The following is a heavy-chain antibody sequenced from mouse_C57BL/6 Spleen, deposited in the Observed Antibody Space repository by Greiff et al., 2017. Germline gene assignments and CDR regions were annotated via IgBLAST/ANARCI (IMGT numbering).Heavy chain of an antibody. CDR3: ATLGLFAY. Sequence: DVQLQESGPGLVKPSQSLSLTCSVTGYSITSGYYWNWIRQFPGNKLEWMGYISYDGSNNYNPSLKNRISITRDTSKNQFFLKLNSVTTEDTATYYCATLGLFAYWGQGTLVTVSA. CDR2: ISYDGSN. D-gene: IGHD4-1*01. V-gene: IGHV3-6*01. CDR1: GYSITSGYY. J-gene: IGHJ3*01.